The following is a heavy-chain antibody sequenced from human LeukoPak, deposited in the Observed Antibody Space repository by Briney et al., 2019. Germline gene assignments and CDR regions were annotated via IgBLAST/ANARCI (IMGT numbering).Heavy chain of an antibody. V-gene: IGHV4-39*01. CDR2: IYYSGDT. CDR1: GDSISSSSYY. J-gene: IGHJ4*02. CDR3: ARLRGYTYGPPGY. D-gene: IGHD5-18*01. Sequence: SETLSLTCTVSGDSISSSSYYWGWIRQPPGKGLEWIGSIYYSGDTYYSPSLKSRVTISVDTSKRQFSLKLSSVTAADTAVYYCARLRGYTYGPPGYWGQGTLVTVSS.